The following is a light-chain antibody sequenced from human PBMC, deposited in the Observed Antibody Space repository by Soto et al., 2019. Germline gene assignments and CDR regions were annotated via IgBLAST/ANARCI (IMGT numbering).Light chain of an antibody. CDR2: GVT. CDR3: SSYTSGSSHYV. Sequence: VLTQPASVSGSPGQSITISCTGTSSDVGAYYSVSWYQHHPGKAPKLIIYGVTNRPSGVSNRFSGSKSGNTASLTISGLQAEDEADYHCSSYTSGSSHYVFGTGTKVTV. CDR1: SSDVGAYYS. J-gene: IGLJ1*01. V-gene: IGLV2-14*01.